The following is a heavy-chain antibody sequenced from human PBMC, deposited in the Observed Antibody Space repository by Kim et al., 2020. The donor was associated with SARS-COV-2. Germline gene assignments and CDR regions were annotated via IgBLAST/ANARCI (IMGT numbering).Heavy chain of an antibody. Sequence: SETLSLTCTVSGGSISSSSYYWGWIRQPPGKGLEWIGSIYYSGSTYYNPSLKSRVTISVDTSKNQFSLKLSSVTAADTAVYYCARSLGSGYFDYWGQGTLVTVSS. CDR1: GGSISSSSYY. CDR2: IYYSGST. V-gene: IGHV4-39*01. CDR3: ARSLGSGYFDY. D-gene: IGHD3-10*01. J-gene: IGHJ4*02.